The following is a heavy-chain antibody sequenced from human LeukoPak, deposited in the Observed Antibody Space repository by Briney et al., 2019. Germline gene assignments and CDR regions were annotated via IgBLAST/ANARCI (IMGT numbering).Heavy chain of an antibody. CDR2: INPSGGST. J-gene: IGHJ5*02. Sequence: ASVTVSCKDSGYTFNSYYMHWVRPAPGQGLEWMGIINPSGGSTIYAQKYQGRVTMTTDMSTSTVYMELSSLRAEHTAVYYRARVRPSVGATGWFDPSLQGTLVTDSS. CDR3: ARVRPSVGATGWFDP. D-gene: IGHD1-26*01. V-gene: IGHV1-46*02. CDR1: GYTFNSYY.